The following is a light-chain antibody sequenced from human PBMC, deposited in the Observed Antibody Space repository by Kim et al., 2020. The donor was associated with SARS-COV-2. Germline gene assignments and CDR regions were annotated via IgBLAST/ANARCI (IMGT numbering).Light chain of an antibody. V-gene: IGLV2-14*03. Sequence: QSHTISSTGTSSDVGGSNYGSWYQQHTGKAPKLMFYGVSYRPSGISNRFSGSKSGNTASLTISGLQTEDEADYYCSSYTSSITVVFGGGTQLTVL. J-gene: IGLJ2*01. CDR1: SSDVGGSNY. CDR3: SSYTSSITVV. CDR2: GVS.